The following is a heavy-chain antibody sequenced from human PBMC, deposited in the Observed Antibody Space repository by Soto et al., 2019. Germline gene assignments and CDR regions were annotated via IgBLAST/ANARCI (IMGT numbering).Heavy chain of an antibody. J-gene: IGHJ5*02. CDR3: AGAGGGYCTNGVCYGDNWFDP. Sequence: QVQLAQSGPEMKKPGASVTVSCKASGYTFISYGITWVRQAPGQGLEWVGWISPYNGDTNYAQSFQGRLSMTTDASTSTAYMYLRSLRSDDTAVYYCAGAGGGYCTNGVCYGDNWFDPWGQGTLVSVSS. V-gene: IGHV1-18*01. CDR2: ISPYNGDT. CDR1: GYTFISYG. D-gene: IGHD2-8*01.